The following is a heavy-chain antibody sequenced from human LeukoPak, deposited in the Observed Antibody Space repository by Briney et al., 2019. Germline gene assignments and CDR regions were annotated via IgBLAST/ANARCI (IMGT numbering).Heavy chain of an antibody. CDR2: ISTSTGDT. V-gene: IGHV1-18*01. CDR3: AVPDYGDYHLDY. Sequence: ASVKVSYKTSGYSFILYGISWVRQAPGQGPEWMGWISTSTGDTKYTQKFQGRVTLTTDTSTSTAYMELSSLRSEDTAVYYCAVPDYGDYHLDYWGQGTLVTVSS. J-gene: IGHJ4*02. D-gene: IGHD4-17*01. CDR1: GYSFILYG.